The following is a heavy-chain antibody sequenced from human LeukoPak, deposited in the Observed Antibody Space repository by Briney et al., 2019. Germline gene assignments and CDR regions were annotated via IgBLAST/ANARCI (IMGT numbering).Heavy chain of an antibody. CDR1: GFTFTNYG. V-gene: IGHV3-23*01. CDR2: ISGSGGST. Sequence: PGGSLRLSCAASGFTFTNYGMNWVRQAPGKGLEWVSSISGSGGSTYYADSVKGRFTISRDNSKNTLYLQMNSLRAEDTAVYYCARGANNPDYWGQGTLVTVSS. J-gene: IGHJ4*02. D-gene: IGHD1-14*01. CDR3: ARGANNPDY.